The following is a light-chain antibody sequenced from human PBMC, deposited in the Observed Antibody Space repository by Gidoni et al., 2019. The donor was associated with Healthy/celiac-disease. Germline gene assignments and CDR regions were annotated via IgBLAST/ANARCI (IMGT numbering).Light chain of an antibody. Sequence: DIVLTQSPGTLSLSPGERATLSCRASQSDSSSYLAWYQQKPGQAPRLLIYGASSRATGIPDRFIGSGSGTDFTLTISRLEPEDFAVYYCQQYGSSPYTFGQGTKLEIK. CDR2: GAS. CDR3: QQYGSSPYT. J-gene: IGKJ2*01. V-gene: IGKV3-20*01. CDR1: QSDSSSY.